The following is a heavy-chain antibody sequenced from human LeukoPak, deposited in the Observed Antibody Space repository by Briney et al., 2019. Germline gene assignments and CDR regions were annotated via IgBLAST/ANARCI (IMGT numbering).Heavy chain of an antibody. V-gene: IGHV1-58*02. J-gene: IGHJ4*02. CDR2: IVVGSGNT. CDR3: AAEDYGSGSHGY. D-gene: IGHD3-10*01. CDR1: GFTFTSSA. Sequence: GASVKVSCKASGFTFTSSAMQWVRQARGQRLEWIGWIVVGSGNTNYAQKFQERVTITRDMSTSTAYMELSSLRSVDTAVYYCAAEDYGSGSHGYWGQGTLVTVSS.